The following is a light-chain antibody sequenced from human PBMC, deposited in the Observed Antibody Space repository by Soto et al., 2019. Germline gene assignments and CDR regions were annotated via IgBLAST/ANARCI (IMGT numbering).Light chain of an antibody. CDR2: GVS. V-gene: IGKV3-15*01. CDR3: EQYNNWPRT. Sequence: EIVMTQSPVTLSVSPGEGATLSCRASQSVSSNLTWYQQKPGQAPRLLIYGVSTRATGIPARFSGNGSGTEFTLTSSSLASEDFAVYYGEQYNNWPRTFGQGTKVEIK. J-gene: IGKJ1*01. CDR1: QSVSSN.